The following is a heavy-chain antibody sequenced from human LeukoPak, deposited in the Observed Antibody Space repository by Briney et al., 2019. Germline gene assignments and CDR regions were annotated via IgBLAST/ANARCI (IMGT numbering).Heavy chain of an antibody. Sequence: PSETLSLTCTVSGGSINNYYWSWVRQPAGKGLEWIGRLYSSGSSNYNPSLKSRITMSVDTSKSEFSLKLTSVTAADTAVYYCARGAKYYYDYYMDVWGIGATVTVSS. CDR1: GGSINNYY. J-gene: IGHJ6*03. CDR3: ARGAKYYYDYYMDV. V-gene: IGHV4-4*07. CDR2: LYSSGSS.